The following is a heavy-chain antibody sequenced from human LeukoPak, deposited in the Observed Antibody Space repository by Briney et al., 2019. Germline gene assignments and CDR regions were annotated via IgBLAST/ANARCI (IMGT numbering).Heavy chain of an antibody. CDR3: ARAIRVVGATFDI. J-gene: IGHJ3*02. Sequence: GGSLRLSCAASGFTFSSYALHWVRQAPGKGLEWVAVISYDGSNKHYADSVKGRFTISRDNSKNTLSLQMNSLRAEGTALYYCARAIRVVGATFDIWGQGTMVTVSS. CDR1: GFTFSSYA. V-gene: IGHV3-30*04. D-gene: IGHD1-26*01. CDR2: ISYDGSNK.